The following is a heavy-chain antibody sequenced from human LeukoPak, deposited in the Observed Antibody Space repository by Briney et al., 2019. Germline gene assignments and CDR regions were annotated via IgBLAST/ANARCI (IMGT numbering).Heavy chain of an antibody. CDR3: ATDLIATVNSDY. CDR2: IIPILGIA. D-gene: IGHD1-1*01. V-gene: IGHV1-69*04. J-gene: IGHJ4*02. CDR1: GGTFSSYA. Sequence: ASVKVSCKASGGTFSSYAISWVRQAPGQGLEWMGRIIPILGIANYAQKFQGRVTITADKSTSTAYMELSSLRSEDTAVYYCATDLIATVNSDYWGQGTLVTVSS.